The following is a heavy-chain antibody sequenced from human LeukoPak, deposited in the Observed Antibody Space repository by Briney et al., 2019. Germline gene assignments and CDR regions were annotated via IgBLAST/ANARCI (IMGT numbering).Heavy chain of an antibody. CDR2: ISGSGGST. V-gene: IGHV3-23*01. J-gene: IGHJ4*02. Sequence: PGGSLRLSCAASGITFSSYAMSWVRQAPGKGLEWVSAISGSGGSTYYADSVKGRFTISRDNSKNTLYLQMNSLRAEDTAVYYRAKVSGTTVWIDYWGQGTLVTASS. CDR1: GITFSSYA. D-gene: IGHD1-7*01. CDR3: AKVSGTTVWIDY.